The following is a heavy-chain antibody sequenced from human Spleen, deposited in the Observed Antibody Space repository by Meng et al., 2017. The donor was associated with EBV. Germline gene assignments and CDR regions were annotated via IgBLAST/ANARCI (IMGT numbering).Heavy chain of an antibody. CDR1: GGSFSGHY. CDR2: IIHTGET. D-gene: IGHD5-24*01. CDR3: VRGGEGDGYSLPY. Sequence: QVQLQQWGAGLVKPSETLSLTCAVNGGSFSGHYWTWIRQPPGKGLEWIGEIIHTGETNYNPSLTSRVTISRDTSKKHLSLRLNSVTAADTAVYYCVRGGEGDGYSLPYWGQGTLVTVAS. V-gene: IGHV4-34*02. J-gene: IGHJ4*02.